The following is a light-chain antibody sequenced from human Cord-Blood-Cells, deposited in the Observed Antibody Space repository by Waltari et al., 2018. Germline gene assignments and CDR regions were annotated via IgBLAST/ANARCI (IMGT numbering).Light chain of an antibody. J-gene: IGKJ1*01. CDR2: GAY. CDR3: QQYNNWT. CDR1: QSVSSN. Sequence: EIVITQSPATPSVSPGARATLSCRASQSVSSNLAWYQQKPGQAPRPLIYGAYTRATGIPARFSGSGSWTEFTLTISSLQSEDFAVYYCQQYNNWTFGQGTKVEIK. V-gene: IGKV3-15*01.